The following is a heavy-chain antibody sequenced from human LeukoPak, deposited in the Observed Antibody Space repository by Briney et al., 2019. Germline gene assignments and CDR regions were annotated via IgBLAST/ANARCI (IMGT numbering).Heavy chain of an antibody. CDR1: GFTFSSYG. V-gene: IGHV3-33*01. D-gene: IGHD3-10*01. J-gene: IGHJ4*02. CDR3: ARYGSGKKLDY. Sequence: GGSLRLSCAAPGFTFSSYGMHWVRQAPGKGLEWVAVIWYDGSNKYYADSVKGRFTISRDNSKNTLSLQMNSLRSGDTAVYFCARYGSGKKLDYWGQGTLVTVSS. CDR2: IWYDGSNK.